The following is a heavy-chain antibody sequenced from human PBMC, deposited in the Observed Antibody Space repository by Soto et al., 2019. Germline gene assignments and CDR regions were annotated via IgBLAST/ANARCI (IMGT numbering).Heavy chain of an antibody. V-gene: IGHV3-64*01. Sequence: GGSLRLSCVVSGFTFSNYAMSWVRQAPGKGLEYVSGISNNGAHTDYAKSVKGRFTISRDNSENTLYLQMGSLRAEDMALYYCARRGYGSRWPNVYMDVWGKGTTVTVSS. CDR3: ARRGYGSRWPNVYMDV. CDR1: GFTFSNYA. J-gene: IGHJ6*03. CDR2: ISNNGAHT. D-gene: IGHD6-13*01.